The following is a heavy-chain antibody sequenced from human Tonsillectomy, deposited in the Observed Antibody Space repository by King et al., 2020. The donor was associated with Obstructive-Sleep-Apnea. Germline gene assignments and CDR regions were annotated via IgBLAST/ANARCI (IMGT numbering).Heavy chain of an antibody. CDR2: ICYDGINK. CDR3: ARDVDVLTGDREFDY. D-gene: IGHD7-27*01. CDR1: GFTFSSYG. J-gene: IGHJ4*02. V-gene: IGHV3-33*01. Sequence: VQLVESGVGVVQPGRSLRLSCAASGFTFSSYGMHWVRQAPGKGLEWVAVICYDGINKYYADSGKGRFTIARDNSKNTRYLQLNSLRAEDTAVYYCARDVDVLTGDREFDYWGQGTLVTVSS.